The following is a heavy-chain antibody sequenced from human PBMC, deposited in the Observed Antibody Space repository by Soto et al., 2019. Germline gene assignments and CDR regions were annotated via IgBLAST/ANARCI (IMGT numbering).Heavy chain of an antibody. CDR3: ARDRVAAAAHYYYYGMDV. CDR1: GGTFSSYA. D-gene: IGHD6-13*01. J-gene: IGHJ6*02. Sequence: QVQLVQSGAEVKKPGSSVKVSCKASGGTFSSYAISWVRQAPGQGLEWMGGIIPIFGTANYAQKFQGRVTITADESTSTAYMELSSLRSEDTAVYYCARDRVAAAAHYYYYGMDVWGQGTTVTVSS. CDR2: IIPIFGTA. V-gene: IGHV1-69*12.